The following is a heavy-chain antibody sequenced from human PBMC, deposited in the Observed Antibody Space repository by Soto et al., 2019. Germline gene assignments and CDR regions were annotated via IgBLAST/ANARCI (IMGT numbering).Heavy chain of an antibody. J-gene: IGHJ4*02. CDR2: IYSGGYT. Sequence: EVQLVESGGGLIQPGGSLRLSCAVSGFTVSNNYMSWVRQAPGKGLEGVSVIYSGGYTAYGDSVKGRFTISRDNSKNTPFLKMNSLRPDPRAVFYGGTQRGGGGYWGQGTLVTVSS. CDR3: GTQRGGGGY. CDR1: GFTVSNNY. D-gene: IGHD6-25*01. V-gene: IGHV3-53*01.